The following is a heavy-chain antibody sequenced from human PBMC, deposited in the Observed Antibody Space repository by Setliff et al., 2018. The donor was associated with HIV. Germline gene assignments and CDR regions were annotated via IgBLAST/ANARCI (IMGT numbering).Heavy chain of an antibody. D-gene: IGHD6-13*01. J-gene: IGHJ3*02. CDR3: ARDLGLYSSSWARFDAFEI. Sequence: KPSETLSLTCTVSGGSISSYYWSWIRQPPGKGLEWIGYIYYSGSTNYNPSLKSRVTISVDTSKNQFSLKLSSVTAADTAVYYCARDLGLYSSSWARFDAFEIWGQGTMVTVSS. V-gene: IGHV4-59*01. CDR2: IYYSGST. CDR1: GGSISSYY.